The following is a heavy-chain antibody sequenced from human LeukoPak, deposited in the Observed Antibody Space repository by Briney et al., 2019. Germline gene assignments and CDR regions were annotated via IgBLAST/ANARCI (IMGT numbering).Heavy chain of an antibody. CDR1: GYSFTSYW. CDR3: ARVKVDTAVVLYYYGMDV. J-gene: IGHJ6*02. CDR2: IYPGDSDT. V-gene: IGHV5-51*01. D-gene: IGHD5-18*01. Sequence: GESLKISCKGSGYSFTSYWIGWVRQMPGKGLEWMGIIYPGDSDTRYSPSFQGQVTISADKSISTAYLQWSSLKASDTAMYYCARVKVDTAVVLYYYGMDVWGQGTTVTVSS.